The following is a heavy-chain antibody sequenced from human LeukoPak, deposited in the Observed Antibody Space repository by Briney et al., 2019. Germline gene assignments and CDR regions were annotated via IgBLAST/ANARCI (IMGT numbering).Heavy chain of an antibody. CDR3: ARDSYDYSKGGY. CDR2: IVVGSGNT. J-gene: IGHJ4*02. CDR1: GFTFTSSA. D-gene: IGHD4-11*01. V-gene: IGHV1-58*01. Sequence: ASVKVSCKASGFTFTSSAVQWVRQARGQRLEWIGWIVVGSGNTNYAQKFQGRVTMTRDTSISTAYMELSRLRSDDTAVYYCARDSYDYSKGGYWGQGTLVTVSS.